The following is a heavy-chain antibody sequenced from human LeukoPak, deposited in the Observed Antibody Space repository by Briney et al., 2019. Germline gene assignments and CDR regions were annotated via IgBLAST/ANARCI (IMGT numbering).Heavy chain of an antibody. CDR2: ISSSSSYI. CDR3: ARDYVGPAAAGTFYYYMDV. CDR1: GFTFSSYS. D-gene: IGHD6-13*01. V-gene: IGHV3-21*01. J-gene: IGHJ6*03. Sequence: PGGSLRPSCAASGFTFSSYSMNWVRQAPGKGLEWVSSISSSSSYIYYADSLKGRFTISRDNAKNSLYLQMNSLRADDTAVYYCARDYVGPAAAGTFYYYMDVWGKGTTVTVSS.